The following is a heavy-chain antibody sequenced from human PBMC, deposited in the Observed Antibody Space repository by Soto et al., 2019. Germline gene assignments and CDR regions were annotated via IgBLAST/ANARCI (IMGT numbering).Heavy chain of an antibody. CDR1: GYTFTSYG. CDR3: ARDLGQDYMDV. V-gene: IGHV1-18*01. CDR2: ISAYNGNT. Sequence: ASVKVSCKASGYTFTSYGISWVRQAPGQGLEWMGWISAYNGNTNYAQKLQGRVTITADKSTSTAYMELSSLRSEDTAVYYCARDLGQDYMDVWGKGTTVTVSS. J-gene: IGHJ6*03.